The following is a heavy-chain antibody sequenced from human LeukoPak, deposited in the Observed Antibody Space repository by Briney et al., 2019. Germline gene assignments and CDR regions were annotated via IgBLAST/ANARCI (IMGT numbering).Heavy chain of an antibody. Sequence: ASVKVSCKASGYTFTSYYMHWVRQAPGQGLEWMAIINPSGGSTSYAQKFQGRVTMTRDTSTSTVYMELSSLRSEDTAVYYCARKNWGNWYFDLWGRGTLVTVSS. CDR3: ARKNWGNWYFDL. CDR2: INPSGGST. V-gene: IGHV1-46*01. J-gene: IGHJ2*01. CDR1: GYTFTSYY. D-gene: IGHD7-27*01.